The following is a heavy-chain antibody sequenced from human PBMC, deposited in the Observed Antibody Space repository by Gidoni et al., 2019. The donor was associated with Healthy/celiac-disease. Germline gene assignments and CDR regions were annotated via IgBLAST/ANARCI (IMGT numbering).Heavy chain of an antibody. CDR2: SYSGGST. J-gene: IGHJ6*02. D-gene: IGHD2-15*01. CDR1: GFTVSSNY. CDR3: ATGYCSGGSCPIYYYYGMDV. V-gene: IGHV3-66*02. Sequence: EVQLVESGGGLVQPGGSLRLSCAASGFTVSSNYMSWVRQAPGKGLEWVSVSYSGGSTYYADSVKGRFTISRDNSKNTLYLQMNSLRAEDTAVYYCATGYCSGGSCPIYYYYGMDVWGQGTTVTVSS.